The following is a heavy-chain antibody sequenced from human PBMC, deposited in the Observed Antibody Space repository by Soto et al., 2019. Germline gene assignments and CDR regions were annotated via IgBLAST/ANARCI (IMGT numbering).Heavy chain of an antibody. V-gene: IGHV3-7*03. CDR1: GFTFTTCL. CDR2: INKDGGEK. J-gene: IGHJ4*02. D-gene: IGHD3-22*01. CDR3: ATRPCEVNYYGVFDY. Sequence: AGSLRLACESSGFTFTTCLITWVRQAPWKVLEWVANINKDGGEKFYVDSVEGRFTISRDKAKNSLFLQMNSLSADDTAVYYCATRPCEVNYYGVFDYWGQGALVTVSS.